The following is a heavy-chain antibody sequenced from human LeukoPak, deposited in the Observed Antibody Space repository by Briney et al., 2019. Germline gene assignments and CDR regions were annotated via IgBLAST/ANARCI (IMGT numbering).Heavy chain of an antibody. Sequence: PGGSLRFSCAASGFSFSSYNMNWARQAPGKGPEWVSSITSSGSYMFYADSVKGRFTISRDNAENSLYLQMNSLRVEDTAVYFCARDPYSGSYGGYYHYYMDVWGKGTTVTVSS. CDR1: GFSFSSYN. CDR3: ARDPYSGSYGGYYHYYMDV. V-gene: IGHV3-21*01. J-gene: IGHJ6*03. CDR2: ITSSGSYM. D-gene: IGHD1-26*01.